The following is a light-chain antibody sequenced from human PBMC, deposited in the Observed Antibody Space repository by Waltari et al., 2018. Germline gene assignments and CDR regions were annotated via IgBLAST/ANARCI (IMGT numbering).Light chain of an antibody. J-gene: IGKJ5*01. CDR2: DAS. CDR1: QRLSSGR. Sequence: EIVLTQSPGTLSLSPGERSTLSCWASQRLSSGRLAWYQQKPGQAPRLLISDASNRATGIPDRFSGSGSGTHFTLTISRLEPEDFAVYYCQQYGSSPSSITFGQGTRLEIK. V-gene: IGKV3-20*01. CDR3: QQYGSSPSSIT.